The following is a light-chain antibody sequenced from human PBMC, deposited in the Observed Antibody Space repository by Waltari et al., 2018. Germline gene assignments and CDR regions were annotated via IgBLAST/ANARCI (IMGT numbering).Light chain of an antibody. CDR3: QQYGGSPTWT. V-gene: IGKV3-20*01. CDR1: QSVTNNF. J-gene: IGKJ1*01. Sequence: EIVLTQSPGTLSLSPGDRATLPFRASQSVTNNFLAWYQVKPGQAPRLLIYGASSRATGIPDRFSGSGSGAAFTLTISRLEPEDFAVYYCQQYGGSPTWTFGQGTKVEIK. CDR2: GAS.